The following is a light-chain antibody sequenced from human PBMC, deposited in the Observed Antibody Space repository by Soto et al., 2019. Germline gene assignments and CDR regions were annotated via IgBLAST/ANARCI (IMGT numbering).Light chain of an antibody. CDR3: QQYNNWPVT. J-gene: IGKJ1*01. Sequence: ENVLTQSPSTLSLSPGERATPSCRASQSGSSNLAWYQQKPGQAPRLLIYGASTRATAIPARFSGSGSGTEFTLTISSLQSEDFAVYYCQQYNNWPVTFGQGTKVDIK. CDR2: GAS. V-gene: IGKV3-15*01. CDR1: QSGSSN.